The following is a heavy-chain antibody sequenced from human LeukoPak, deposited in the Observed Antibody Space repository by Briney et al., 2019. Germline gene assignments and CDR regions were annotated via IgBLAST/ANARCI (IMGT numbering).Heavy chain of an antibody. D-gene: IGHD3-10*01. CDR3: SRATYGLLLVYYLRS. Sequence: TLSLTCSVSGGSTTSRRSYCTWIRPSPEKRQEWFGYSYYSGSTHFTSSVKSRATISLDKSKNQFYLNMTTLTAADTAVYYCSRATYGLLLVYYLRSWGQGCLLTVSS. V-gene: IGHV4-31*03. CDR2: SYYSGST. J-gene: IGHJ5*02. CDR1: GGSTTSRRSY.